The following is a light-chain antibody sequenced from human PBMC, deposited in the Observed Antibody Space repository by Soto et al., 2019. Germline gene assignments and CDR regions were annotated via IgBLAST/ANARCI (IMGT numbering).Light chain of an antibody. CDR2: DAS. J-gene: IGKJ1*01. V-gene: IGKV1-5*01. Sequence: DIQMTQSPSTLSASVGASAPITCRASHSISSSLAWYQQKPGKAPKLLIYDASSLASGVPSKFSGSGSGTEFTLTISDLQPDDFGTYYCQQYEAFGQGTKVDIK. CDR3: QQYEA. CDR1: HSISSS.